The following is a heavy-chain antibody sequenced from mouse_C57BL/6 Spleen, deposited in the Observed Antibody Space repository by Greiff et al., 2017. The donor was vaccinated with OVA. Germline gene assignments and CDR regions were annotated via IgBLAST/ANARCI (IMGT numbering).Heavy chain of an antibody. Sequence: VQLQQPGAELVKPGASVKMSCKASGYTFTSYWITWVKQRPGQGLEWIGDIYPGSGSTNYNEKFKSKATLTVDTSSSTAYMQLRSLTSEDAAVYDCARRGTTVVATDYAMDYWGQGTSVTVSS. J-gene: IGHJ4*01. V-gene: IGHV1-55*01. D-gene: IGHD1-1*01. CDR2: IYPGSGST. CDR3: ARRGTTVVATDYAMDY. CDR1: GYTFTSYW.